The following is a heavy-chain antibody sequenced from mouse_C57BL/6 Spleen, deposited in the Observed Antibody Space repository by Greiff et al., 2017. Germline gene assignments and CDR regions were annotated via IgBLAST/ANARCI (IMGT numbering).Heavy chain of an antibody. CDR1: GYTFTSYW. Sequence: EVQLQQSGTVLARPGASVKMSCKTSGYTFTSYWMHWVKQRPGQGLEWIGAIYPGNSDTSYNQKFKGKAKLTSVTSASTAYMELSSLTDEDSAVYFWTKQTAQATVAYWGQGTLVTVSA. CDR2: IYPGNSDT. D-gene: IGHD3-2*02. V-gene: IGHV1-5*01. CDR3: TKQTAQATVAY. J-gene: IGHJ3*01.